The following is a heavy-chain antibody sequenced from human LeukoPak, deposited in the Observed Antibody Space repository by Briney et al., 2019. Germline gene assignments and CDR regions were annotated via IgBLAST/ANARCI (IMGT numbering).Heavy chain of an antibody. CDR1: GFTFSSYA. Sequence: GRSLRLSCAASGFTFSSYAMSWVRQAPGKGLEWVSAISGSGGSTYYADSVKGRFTISRDNSKNSLYLQMNSLRAEDTAVYYCARDIVVVPAAKEDYWGQGTLVTVSS. CDR3: ARDIVVVPAAKEDY. D-gene: IGHD2-2*01. J-gene: IGHJ4*02. V-gene: IGHV3-23*01. CDR2: ISGSGGST.